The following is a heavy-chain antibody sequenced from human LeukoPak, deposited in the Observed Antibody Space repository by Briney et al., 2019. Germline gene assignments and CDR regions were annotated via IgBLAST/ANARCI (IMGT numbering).Heavy chain of an antibody. J-gene: IGHJ3*02. D-gene: IGHD6-19*01. Sequence: GGSLRLSCAASGFTFSSYAMSWVRQAPEKGLEWVSTISGSGGGTYYADSVKGRFTISRDNSKNTLSLQMSSLRAEETAVYYCAKVDSSGWYGGVAFDIWGQGTVVIVSS. CDR3: AKVDSSGWYGGVAFDI. CDR2: ISGSGGGT. V-gene: IGHV3-23*01. CDR1: GFTFSSYA.